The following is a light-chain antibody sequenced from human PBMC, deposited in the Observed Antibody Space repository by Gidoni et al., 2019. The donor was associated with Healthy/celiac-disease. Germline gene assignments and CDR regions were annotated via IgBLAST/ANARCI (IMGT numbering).Light chain of an antibody. Sequence: QSALTQPASVSGSPGQSITIHCTGTSSDVGGYNFVFWYQQHPSKAPKLMIYDVSNRPSGVSNRFSGSKSGNTASLTISGLQAEDEADYYCSSYTSSTTLEVFGGGTKLTVL. V-gene: IGLV2-14*03. CDR1: SSDVGGYNF. CDR3: SSYTSSTTLEV. J-gene: IGLJ2*01. CDR2: DVS.